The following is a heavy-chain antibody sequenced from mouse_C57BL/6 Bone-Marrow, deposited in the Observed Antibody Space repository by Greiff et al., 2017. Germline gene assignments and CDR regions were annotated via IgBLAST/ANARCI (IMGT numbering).Heavy chain of an antibody. CDR2: IWRGGST. Sequence: QVQLQQSGPGLVQPSQSLSITCTVSGFSLTSYGVHWVRQSPGTGLEWLGVIWRGGSTDYNAAFMSRLSITKDNSKSQVFFKMNSLQADDTAIYYCAKNFITTVEDAMDDWGQGTSVTVAS. CDR1: GFSLTSYG. D-gene: IGHD1-1*01. V-gene: IGHV2-5*01. J-gene: IGHJ4*01. CDR3: AKNFITTVEDAMDD.